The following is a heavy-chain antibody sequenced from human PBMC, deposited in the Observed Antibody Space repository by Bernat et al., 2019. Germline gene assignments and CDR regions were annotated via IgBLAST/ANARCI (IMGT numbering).Heavy chain of an antibody. J-gene: IGHJ5*02. CDR2: IVVGSGNT. Sequence: QMQLVQSGPEVKKPGTSVKVSCKASGFTFTNSAVQWVRQARGQRLEWIGWIVVGSGNTNYAQKFQERVTITRDMSTSTAYMELSSLRSEDTAVYYCAAVRWRVLVDPWGQGTLVTVPS. CDR3: AAVRWRVLVDP. V-gene: IGHV1-58*01. CDR1: GFTFTNSA. D-gene: IGHD2-8*02.